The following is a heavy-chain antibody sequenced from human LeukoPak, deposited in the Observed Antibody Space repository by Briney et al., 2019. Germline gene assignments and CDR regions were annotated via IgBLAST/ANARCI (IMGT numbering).Heavy chain of an antibody. CDR1: GGSISSYY. CDR3: ARVTGYMTEDYFDY. J-gene: IGHJ4*02. CDR2: IYYSGST. Sequence: SETLSLTCTVSGGSISSYYWSWIRQPPGKGLEWIGYIYYSGSTNYNPSLKSRVTISVDTSKNQFSLRLSSVTAADTAVYYCARVTGYMTEDYFDYWGQGTLITVSS. V-gene: IGHV4-59*01. D-gene: IGHD6-13*01.